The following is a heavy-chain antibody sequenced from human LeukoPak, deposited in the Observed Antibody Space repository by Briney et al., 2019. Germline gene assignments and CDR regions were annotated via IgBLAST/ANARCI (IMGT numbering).Heavy chain of an antibody. Sequence: SETLSLTCAVYGGSFSGYYWSWIRQPPGKVLEWIGEINHSGSTNYNPSLKSRVTISVDTSKNQFSLKLSSVTAADTAVYYCARELSDSSDDAFDIWGQGTMVTVSS. J-gene: IGHJ3*02. CDR2: INHSGST. D-gene: IGHD3-22*01. CDR1: GGSFSGYY. CDR3: ARELSDSSDDAFDI. V-gene: IGHV4-34*01.